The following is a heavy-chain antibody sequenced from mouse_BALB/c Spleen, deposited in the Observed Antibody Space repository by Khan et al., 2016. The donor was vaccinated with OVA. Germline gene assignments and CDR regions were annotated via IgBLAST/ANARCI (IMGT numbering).Heavy chain of an antibody. Sequence: QVQLQQSGAELAKPGASVRMSCTASGYTFTTYWIHWIKQRPGQGLEWIGYINPTTAYTEYNKNFKDKATLTADESSSTAYMQLNSLTSADSAVCYCARRGLYGRFAYWGQGTLVTVSA. CDR3: ARRGLYGRFAY. D-gene: IGHD2-10*02. CDR1: GYTFTTYW. CDR2: INPTTAYT. J-gene: IGHJ3*01. V-gene: IGHV1-7*01.